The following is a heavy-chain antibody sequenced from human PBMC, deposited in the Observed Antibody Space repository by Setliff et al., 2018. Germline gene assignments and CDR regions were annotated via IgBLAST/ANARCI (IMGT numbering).Heavy chain of an antibody. CDR2: IYYSGST. J-gene: IGHJ6*04. V-gene: IGHV4-39*07. Sequence: HSETLSLTCTVSRGSLSSSSYYWGWIRQPPGKGLEWIGSIYYSGSTYYNPSLKSRVTISVDTSQNQFSLKLSSVTAADTAVYYCARVAAYSSSWYNYYYGMDAWGKGTTVTVS. CDR1: RGSLSSSSYY. CDR3: ARVAAYSSSWYNYYYGMDA. D-gene: IGHD6-13*01.